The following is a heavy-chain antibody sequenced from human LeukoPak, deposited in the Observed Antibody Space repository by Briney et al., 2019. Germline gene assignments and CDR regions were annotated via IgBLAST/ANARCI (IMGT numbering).Heavy chain of an antibody. J-gene: IGHJ4*02. CDR2: IKYDGSEE. D-gene: IGHD3-3*01. CDR1: GFTFSSYW. CDR3: ARAPREWLLGYYFDY. Sequence: GGSLRLSCLASGFTFSSYWMSWVRQAPGKGLEWVANIKYDGSEEYYVDSVKGRFTISRDNAKNSLYLQMNSLRAEDTAVYYCARAPREWLLGYYFDYWGQGTLVTVSS. V-gene: IGHV3-7*01.